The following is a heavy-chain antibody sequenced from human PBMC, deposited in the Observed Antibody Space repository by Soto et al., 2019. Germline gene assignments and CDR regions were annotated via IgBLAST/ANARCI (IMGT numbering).Heavy chain of an antibody. CDR1: GDSVSSGRDF. J-gene: IGHJ4*02. Sequence: KPSETLSLTCKVSGDSVSSGRDFWSWIRQHPGMALEWIGYISYSGTTYYTPSLRSRVSISIDTSQNQFSLRLDSVTAADTAVYYCARGRPMLGAKTFFDYWGQGTRVTVSS. V-gene: IGHV4-31*03. D-gene: IGHD1-26*01. CDR2: ISYSGTT. CDR3: ARGRPMLGAKTFFDY.